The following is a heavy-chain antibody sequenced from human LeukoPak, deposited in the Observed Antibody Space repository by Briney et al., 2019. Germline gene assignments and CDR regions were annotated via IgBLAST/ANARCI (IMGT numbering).Heavy chain of an antibody. D-gene: IGHD2-15*01. Sequence: PGGSLSLSCAASGFTFSSYAMHWVRQAPGKGLEWVALISYDESNTFYEDYVKGRFTISRDNSKNTMYLKMNSLRAEDMSLCYIATQNDFYCSGGSCYVLDPDAFDIWGQGTMVTVSS. V-gene: IGHV3-30*04. CDR1: GFTFSSYA. CDR3: ATQNDFYCSGGSCYVLDPDAFDI. J-gene: IGHJ3*02. CDR2: ISYDESNT.